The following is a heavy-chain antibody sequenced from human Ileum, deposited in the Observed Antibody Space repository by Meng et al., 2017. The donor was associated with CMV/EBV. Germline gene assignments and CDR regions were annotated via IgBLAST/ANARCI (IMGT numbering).Heavy chain of an antibody. CDR2: IYYSGST. J-gene: IGHJ6*02. CDR1: GGSISSSSYY. Sequence: SETLSLICIVSGGSISSSSYYWGWIRQPPGKGLEWIGSIYYSGSTYYNPSLKSRVTISVDTSKNQFTLKLSSVTAADTAVYYCASTGRYDFWSGYFHTRSPLNYYGMDVWGQGTTVTVSS. D-gene: IGHD3-3*01. CDR3: ASTGRYDFWSGYFHTRSPLNYYGMDV. V-gene: IGHV4-39*06.